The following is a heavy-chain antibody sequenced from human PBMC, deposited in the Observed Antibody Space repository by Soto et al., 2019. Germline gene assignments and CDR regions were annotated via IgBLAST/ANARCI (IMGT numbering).Heavy chain of an antibody. Sequence: GGSLRLSCAASGFTFSSYSMNWVRQAPGKGLKWVSSISSSSSYIYYADSVKGRFTISRDNAKDSLYLQMNSLRAEDTAVYYCARDRAYYGSGSYAVNAFDIWGQGTMVTVSS. CDR2: ISSSSSYI. CDR1: GFTFSSYS. J-gene: IGHJ3*02. V-gene: IGHV3-21*01. CDR3: ARDRAYYGSGSYAVNAFDI. D-gene: IGHD3-10*01.